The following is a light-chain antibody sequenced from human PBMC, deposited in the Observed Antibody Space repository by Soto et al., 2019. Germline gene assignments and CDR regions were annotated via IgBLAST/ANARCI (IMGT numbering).Light chain of an antibody. Sequence: EIVLTQSPAILSMSPGERATLSCRASQSVSSYLAWYQQKPGQAPRLLIYDASNRATGVPARFSGSGSGTDFTLTISSLEREDFAVYYCQQRRYWPVTFGQGTKVEIK. V-gene: IGKV3-11*01. CDR1: QSVSSY. CDR2: DAS. J-gene: IGKJ1*01. CDR3: QQRRYWPVT.